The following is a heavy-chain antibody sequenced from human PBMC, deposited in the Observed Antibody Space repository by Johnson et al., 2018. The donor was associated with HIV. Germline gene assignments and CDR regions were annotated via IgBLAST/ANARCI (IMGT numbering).Heavy chain of an antibody. CDR1: GFTVSSNY. CDR2: IYSGGST. V-gene: IGHV3-66*01. D-gene: IGHD1-26*01. Sequence: EVQLVESGGGLVRPGGSLRLSCAASGFTVSSNYMSWVRQAPGKGLEWVSVIYSGGSTYYADSVKGRFTISRDNSKNTLYLQMNSLRAEDTAVYYCATSGSHFAFDIWGQGTMVTVSS. J-gene: IGHJ3*02. CDR3: ATSGSHFAFDI.